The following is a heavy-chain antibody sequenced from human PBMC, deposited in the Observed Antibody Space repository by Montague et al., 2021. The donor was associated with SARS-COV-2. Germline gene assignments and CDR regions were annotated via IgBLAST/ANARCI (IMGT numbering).Heavy chain of an antibody. Sequence: PALVKPTQTLTLTCTFSGFSLSTSGMCVSWIRQPPGKALEWLARVDWDDDKYYSTPLKTRLTISKDTSKNQVVLTMINMDPVDTATYYCARMRIAAAGSPFDIWGQGTMVTVSS. D-gene: IGHD6-13*01. CDR3: ARMRIAAAGSPFDI. J-gene: IGHJ3*02. CDR1: GFSLSTSGMC. V-gene: IGHV2-70*11. CDR2: VDWDDDK.